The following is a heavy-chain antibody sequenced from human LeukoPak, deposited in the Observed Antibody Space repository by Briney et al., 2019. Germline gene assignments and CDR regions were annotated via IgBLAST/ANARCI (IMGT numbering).Heavy chain of an antibody. D-gene: IGHD3-22*01. CDR2: IYYSGT. J-gene: IGHJ3*02. V-gene: IGHV4-59*01. CDR1: GGSISSYY. Sequence: NPSETLSLTCTVSGGSISSYYWSWIRQHPVKGLEWIGYIYYSGTSYNPSLKSRVTISVDTSKNQFSLKLSSVTAADTAVYYCARGGYYDRSGNSYKFGFDMWGQGTMVTVSS. CDR3: ARGGYYDRSGNSYKFGFDM.